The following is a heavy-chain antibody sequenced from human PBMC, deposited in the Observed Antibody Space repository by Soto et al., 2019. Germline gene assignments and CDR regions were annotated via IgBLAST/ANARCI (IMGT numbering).Heavy chain of an antibody. V-gene: IGHV4-61*01. Sequence: SETLSLTCTVSGGSVSSGSYYWSWIRQPPGKGLEWIGYIYYSGSTNYNPSLKSRVAISVDTSKNQFSLKLSSVTAADTAVYYCARGGYSSSSFVLNYWGQGTLVTVSS. J-gene: IGHJ4*02. CDR2: IYYSGST. CDR1: GGSVSSGSYY. CDR3: ARGGYSSSSFVLNY. D-gene: IGHD6-6*01.